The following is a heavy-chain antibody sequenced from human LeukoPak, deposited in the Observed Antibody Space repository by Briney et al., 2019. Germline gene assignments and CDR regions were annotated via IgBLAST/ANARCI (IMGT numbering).Heavy chain of an antibody. V-gene: IGHV3-30*02. CDR2: IRYDGSNK. CDR3: AKENDIVVVYYFDY. Sequence: GGSLRLSCAASGFTFSSYGMHWVRQAPGKGLEWVAFIRYDGSNKYYADSVKGRFTISRDDSKNTLYLQMNSLRAEDTAVYYCAKENDIVVVYYFDYWGQGTLVTVSS. CDR1: GFTFSSYG. J-gene: IGHJ4*02. D-gene: IGHD2-2*01.